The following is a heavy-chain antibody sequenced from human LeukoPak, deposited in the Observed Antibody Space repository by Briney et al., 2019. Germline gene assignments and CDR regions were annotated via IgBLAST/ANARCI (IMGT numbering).Heavy chain of an antibody. Sequence: GASVKVSCKASGHTFTSYGISWVRQAPGQGLEWMGWISAYNGNTNYAQKLQGRVTMTTDTSTSTAYMELRSLRPDDTAVYYCARDYYGSGSYPDAFDIWGQGTMVTVSS. CDR1: GHTFTSYG. D-gene: IGHD3-10*01. CDR3: ARDYYGSGSYPDAFDI. J-gene: IGHJ3*02. V-gene: IGHV1-18*01. CDR2: ISAYNGNT.